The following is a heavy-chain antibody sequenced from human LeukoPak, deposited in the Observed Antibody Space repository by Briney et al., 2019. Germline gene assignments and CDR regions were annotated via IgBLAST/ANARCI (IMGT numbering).Heavy chain of an antibody. CDR3: AKVFARGGRTPPFDY. J-gene: IGHJ4*02. CDR2: IWYDGSNK. Sequence: PGRSLRLSCAAPGFTFSSYGMHWVRQAPGKGLEWVAVIWYDGSNKYYADSVKGRFTISRDNSKNTLYLQMNSLRAEDTAVYYCAKVFARGGRTPPFDYWGQGTLVTVSS. CDR1: GFTFSSYG. V-gene: IGHV3-33*06. D-gene: IGHD3-10*01.